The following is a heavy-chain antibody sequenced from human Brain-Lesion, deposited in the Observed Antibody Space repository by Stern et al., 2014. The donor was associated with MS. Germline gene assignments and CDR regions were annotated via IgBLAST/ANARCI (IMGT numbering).Heavy chain of an antibody. Sequence: QVQLMQSGAEVKKPGSSVKVSCKTSGGTFSSYTITWVRQAPGQGLEWMGRIISLLDIADYAQKFQGRVTITADKSTSTAYMELSSLRSEDTAVYYCARESTGDAFDIWGQGTMVTVS. J-gene: IGHJ3*02. V-gene: IGHV1-69*04. D-gene: IGHD3-10*01. CDR1: GGTFSSYT. CDR2: IISLLDIA. CDR3: ARESTGDAFDI.